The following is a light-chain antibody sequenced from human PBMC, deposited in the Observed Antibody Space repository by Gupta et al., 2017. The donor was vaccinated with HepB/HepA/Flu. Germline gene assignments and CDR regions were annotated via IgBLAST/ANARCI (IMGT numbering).Light chain of an antibody. CDR1: SNNVGNQG. CDR3: SAWDSSLSAEV. Sequence: QAGLTQPPSVSKGLRQTATLTCTGNSNNVGNQGAAWLQQHQGPPPKLLTYKNNNRPSGISERFSASRSGNSASLTITGLQPDDEADYYCSAWDSSLSAEVFGGGTKLTVL. V-gene: IGLV10-54*04. J-gene: IGLJ2*01. CDR2: KNN.